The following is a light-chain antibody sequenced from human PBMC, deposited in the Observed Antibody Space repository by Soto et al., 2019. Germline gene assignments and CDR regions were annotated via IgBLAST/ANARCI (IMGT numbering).Light chain of an antibody. CDR1: QSVSSSY. CDR3: QQYGSSLWT. Sequence: EIVLTQSPGTLSLSPGERATLSCRASQSVSSSYLAWYQQKPGQAPRLLIYGASSRATGIPDRFSGSGSGTDFTLTISRLEPVYFSVYYCQQYGSSLWTFCQGTKVDIK. CDR2: GAS. V-gene: IGKV3-20*01. J-gene: IGKJ1*01.